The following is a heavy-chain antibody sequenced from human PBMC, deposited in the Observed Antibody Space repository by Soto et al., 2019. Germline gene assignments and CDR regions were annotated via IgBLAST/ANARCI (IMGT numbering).Heavy chain of an antibody. CDR1: GYTFSSYW. Sequence: GGSLRLSCAASGYTFSSYWMHWVRQAPGKGLVWVSRINGSGSSTSYAESVKGRFTISRDNAKNTLYLQMNSLRAEDTAVYYCARDRYYDNIYYGMDVWGQGTTVTVSS. J-gene: IGHJ6*02. V-gene: IGHV3-74*01. CDR3: ARDRYYDNIYYGMDV. CDR2: INGSGSST. D-gene: IGHD3-22*01.